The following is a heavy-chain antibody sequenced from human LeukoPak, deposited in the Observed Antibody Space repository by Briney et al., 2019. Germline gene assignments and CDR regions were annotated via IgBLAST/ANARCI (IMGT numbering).Heavy chain of an antibody. Sequence: SVKVSCKASGVTFSSYAISWVRQAPGQGLEWIGGLRPVFGPINSAQKFQDRVTLTKDDSTTTAYMELRSLRSEDTAVYYCATNPMAEYHLGDHFYFYMAVWGKGTTVTVS. CDR2: LRPVFGPI. V-gene: IGHV1-69*05. D-gene: IGHD2-2*01. CDR3: ATNPMAEYHLGDHFYFYMAV. CDR1: GVTFSSYA. J-gene: IGHJ6*03.